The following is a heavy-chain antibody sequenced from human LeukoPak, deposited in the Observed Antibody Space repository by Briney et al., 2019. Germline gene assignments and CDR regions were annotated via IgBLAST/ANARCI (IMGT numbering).Heavy chain of an antibody. CDR3: AMQDDVLFDY. J-gene: IGHJ4*02. V-gene: IGHV1-2*02. CDR2: INPNSGGT. D-gene: IGHD2-8*01. Sequence: ASVKVSCKASGYTFTSYDINWVRQATGQGLEWMGWINPNSGGTNYAQKFQGRVTMTRDTSISTAYMELSRLRSDDTAVYYCAMQDDVLFDYWGQGTLVTVSS. CDR1: GYTFTSYD.